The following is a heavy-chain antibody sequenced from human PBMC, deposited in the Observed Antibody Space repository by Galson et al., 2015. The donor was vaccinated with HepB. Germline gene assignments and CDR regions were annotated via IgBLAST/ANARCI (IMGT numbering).Heavy chain of an antibody. CDR1: GYTFTSYY. D-gene: IGHD5-18*01. CDR2: INPSGGST. Sequence: SVKVSCKASGYTFTSYYMHWVRQAPGQGLEWMGIINPSGGSTSYAQKLQGRVTMTRDTSTSTVYMELSSLRSEDTAVYYCATQGVAKWIQLSYWGQGTLVTVSS. J-gene: IGHJ4*02. CDR3: ATQGVAKWIQLSY. V-gene: IGHV1-46*04.